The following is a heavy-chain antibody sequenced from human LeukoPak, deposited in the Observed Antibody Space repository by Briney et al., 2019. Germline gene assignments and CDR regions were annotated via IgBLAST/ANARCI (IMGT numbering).Heavy chain of an antibody. CDR2: VSGSGRST. J-gene: IGHJ6*02. V-gene: IGHV3-23*01. CDR1: GFTFSAFA. CDR3: AKAANWNDRHNYNYYYGMDV. Sequence: GGSLRLSCAASGFTFSAFAMSWVRQAPGKGLEWVSAVSGSGRSTFFADSLKGRFTISRDNSKNTLYLQMNSLRAEDTALYYCAKAANWNDRHNYNYYYGMDVWGQGITVTVSS. D-gene: IGHD1-20*01.